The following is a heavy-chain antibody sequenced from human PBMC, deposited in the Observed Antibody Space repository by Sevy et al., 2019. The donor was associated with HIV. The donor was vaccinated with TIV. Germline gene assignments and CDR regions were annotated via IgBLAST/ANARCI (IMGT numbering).Heavy chain of an antibody. J-gene: IGHJ6*02. CDR3: ARDGGGGTTNSGMDV. CDR1: GYTFTGDY. Sequence: ASVKVSCKASGYTFTGDYLHWVRQAPGHGLEWMGRVFPNSGGTNYAQKFQGRVTMTRDTSISTADMELSRLRSDDTAVYYCARDGGGGTTNSGMDVWGQGTTVTVSS. CDR2: VFPNSGGT. D-gene: IGHD1-7*01. V-gene: IGHV1-2*06.